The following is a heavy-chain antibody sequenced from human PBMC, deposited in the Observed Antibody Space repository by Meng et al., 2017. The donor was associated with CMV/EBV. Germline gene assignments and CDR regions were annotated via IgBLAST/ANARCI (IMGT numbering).Heavy chain of an antibody. V-gene: IGHV4-61*01. D-gene: IGHD2-2*01. Sequence: SSGSYYWSWIRQPPGKGLEWIGYIYYSGSTNYNPSLKSRVTIPVDTSKNQFSLKLSSVTAADTAVYYCARVRGDIVVVPATNWFDPWGQGTLVTVSS. CDR2: IYYSGST. CDR1: SSGSYY. J-gene: IGHJ5*02. CDR3: ARVRGDIVVVPATNWFDP.